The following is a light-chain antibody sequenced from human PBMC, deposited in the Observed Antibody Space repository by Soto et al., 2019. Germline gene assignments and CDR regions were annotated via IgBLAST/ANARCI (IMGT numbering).Light chain of an antibody. Sequence: EIVLIQSPATLSLSPGEIATLSCRASQSVTTSFAGYQQKLGQAPRLLIYEASNRATGIPARFSDSGSGTDYPLTISSREPHEFAVYCCQQRSIWPTCGGATMVEF. CDR1: QSVTTS. CDR3: QQRSIWPT. J-gene: IGKJ4*01. V-gene: IGKV3-11*01. CDR2: EAS.